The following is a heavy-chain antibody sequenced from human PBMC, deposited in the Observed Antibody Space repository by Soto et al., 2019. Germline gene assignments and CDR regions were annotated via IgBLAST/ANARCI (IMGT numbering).Heavy chain of an antibody. V-gene: IGHV3-23*01. Sequence: SYALTWVRQAPGKGLEWVSAVSGSGSSTYYADSVKGRFTIARDNSKNTVYLQVNSLRAEDTAVYYCARGGGHNWNRNYFYSSLDVWGQGTAVTVSS. D-gene: IGHD1-20*01. J-gene: IGHJ6*02. CDR1: SYA. CDR3: ARGGGHNWNRNYFYSSLDV. CDR2: VSGSGSST.